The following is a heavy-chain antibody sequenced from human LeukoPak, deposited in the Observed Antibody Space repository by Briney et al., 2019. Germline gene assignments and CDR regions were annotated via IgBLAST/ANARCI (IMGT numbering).Heavy chain of an antibody. V-gene: IGHV3-23*01. CDR2: ISGSGGST. J-gene: IGHJ4*02. D-gene: IGHD3-22*01. Sequence: GGSLRLSCAASGFTFSSYAMSWVRQAPGKGLEWVSAISGSGGSTYYADSVKGRFTISRDNSKNTLYLQMNSLRAEDTAVYYCARVPPYYYDSSGYPDYWGQGTLVTVSS. CDR1: GFTFSSYA. CDR3: ARVPPYYYDSSGYPDY.